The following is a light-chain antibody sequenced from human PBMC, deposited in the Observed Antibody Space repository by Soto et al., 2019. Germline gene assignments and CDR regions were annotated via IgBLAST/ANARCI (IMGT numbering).Light chain of an antibody. CDR2: EVK. V-gene: IGLV2-14*01. Sequence: QSVLTQAASVSGSLGQSITISCTGTSGDIGGYNYVSWYQQHPGKAPKVIIYEVKNRPSGVSSRFSGSKSGNTASLTISGLQADDEADYYCSSYRSVGSLVFGTGTKVTVL. CDR1: SGDIGGYNY. CDR3: SSYRSVGSLV. J-gene: IGLJ1*01.